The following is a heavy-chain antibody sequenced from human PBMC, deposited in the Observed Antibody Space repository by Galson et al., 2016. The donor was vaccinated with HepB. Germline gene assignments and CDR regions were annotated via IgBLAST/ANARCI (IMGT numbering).Heavy chain of an antibody. J-gene: IGHJ4*02. CDR1: GGTFRSYA. V-gene: IGHV1-69*13. CDR3: AGGGYDRSGYLYEADY. D-gene: IGHD3-22*01. Sequence: SVKVSCKASGGTFRSYAISWVRQAPGQGLEWMGGNSPIFGTANYAQKFRDRITISADESTSTAYLELSSLRSEDTAVYFCAGGGYDRSGYLYEADYWGQGTLVTVSS. CDR2: NSPIFGTA.